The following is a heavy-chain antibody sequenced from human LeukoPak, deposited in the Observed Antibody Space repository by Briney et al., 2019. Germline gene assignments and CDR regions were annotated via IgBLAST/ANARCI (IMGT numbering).Heavy chain of an antibody. Sequence: ASVKVSCKVSGYTLTELSMYWVRQASGKGLEWMGGFDPEDGETIYAQKFQGRVAMTEDTSTDTAYMELSSLRSEDTAVYYCATDSSGAGLDAFDIWGQGTMVTVSS. CDR1: GYTLTELS. CDR3: ATDSSGAGLDAFDI. V-gene: IGHV1-24*01. J-gene: IGHJ3*02. D-gene: IGHD6-19*01. CDR2: FDPEDGET.